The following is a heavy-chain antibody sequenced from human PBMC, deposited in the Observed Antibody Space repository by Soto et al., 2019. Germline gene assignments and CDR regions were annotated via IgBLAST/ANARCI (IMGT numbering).Heavy chain of an antibody. J-gene: IGHJ4*02. CDR1: GFTFSAYA. D-gene: IGHD2-21*02. CDR2: ISYDGRET. CDR3: ATDPVAVTGSFIDS. V-gene: IGHV3-30-3*01. Sequence: PGGSLRLSCAASGFTFSAYAFHWVRQAPGKGLEWLSVISYDGRETHYADSVEGRFIISRGSSKKTAYLQMNSLRGDDTAVYFCATDPVAVTGSFIDSWGQGTLVTV.